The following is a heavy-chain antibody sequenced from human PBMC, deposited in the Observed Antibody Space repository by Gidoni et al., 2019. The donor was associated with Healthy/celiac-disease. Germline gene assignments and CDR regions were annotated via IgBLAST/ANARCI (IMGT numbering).Heavy chain of an antibody. D-gene: IGHD3-3*01. V-gene: IGHV3-74*01. CDR3: ARDVYVWSGDYYYYYGMDV. Sequence: EVHLLESGGGLFHPGGPLTLSCAPSVFTCSSYCLHWVRQAPGKGMVWVSRINSDGSSTSYADYVKGRFTISRDNAKNTLYLQMNSRRDEDTAVYYCARDVYVWSGDYYYYYGMDVWGQGTTVTVSS. J-gene: IGHJ6*02. CDR1: VFTCSSYC. CDR2: INSDGSST.